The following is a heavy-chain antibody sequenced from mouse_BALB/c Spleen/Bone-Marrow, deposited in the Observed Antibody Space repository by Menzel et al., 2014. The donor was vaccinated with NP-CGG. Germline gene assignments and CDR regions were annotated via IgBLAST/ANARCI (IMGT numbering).Heavy chain of an antibody. CDR2: IDPGNGNT. Sequence: EVKLVESVAELVKPGTSVKLSCTASGFNIKDTYMHWVKQRPEQGLEWIGRIDPGNGNTKYDPKFQGKATITEDTSSNTTYMQLSSLKSENTTVYYCAEITTAAYYVMDYWGQGTSVTVSS. CDR1: GFNIKDTY. V-gene: IGHV14-3*02. CDR3: AEITTAAYYVMDY. D-gene: IGHD1-2*01. J-gene: IGHJ4*01.